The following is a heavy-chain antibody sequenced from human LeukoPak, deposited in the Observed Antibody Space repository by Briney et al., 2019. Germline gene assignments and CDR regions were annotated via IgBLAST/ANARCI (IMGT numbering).Heavy chain of an antibody. CDR2: IDPNRGGT. J-gene: IGHJ4*02. Sequence: ASVKVSCKASGYSFSYFPVHWVRQAPGQGLEWMGRIDPNRGGTSYAQNFQGRVTMTRDTSISTAYMEVSGLTSDDTAVYYCARGGSGSGYLYYFDYWGQGTLVSVSS. CDR1: GYSFSYFP. D-gene: IGHD3-10*01. CDR3: ARGGSGSGYLYYFDY. V-gene: IGHV1-2*06.